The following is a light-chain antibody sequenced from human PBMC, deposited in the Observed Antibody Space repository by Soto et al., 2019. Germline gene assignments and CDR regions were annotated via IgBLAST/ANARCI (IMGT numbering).Light chain of an antibody. CDR1: QSISYY. CDR3: QQYNSYSPT. V-gene: IGKV1-39*01. CDR2: GAS. Sequence: DIQMTQSPSSLSASVGDRVTITCRASQSISYYLNWYQQKPGKAPRLLIYGASNLQSGVPSRFTGSGSGTDFTLTITSLQPEDCATYYCQQYNSYSPTFGQGTRVEIK. J-gene: IGKJ1*01.